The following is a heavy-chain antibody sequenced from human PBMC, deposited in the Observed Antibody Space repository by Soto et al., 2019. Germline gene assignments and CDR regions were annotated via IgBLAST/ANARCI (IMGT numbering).Heavy chain of an antibody. Sequence: GASVKVSCKASGYTFINCDISWVRQAAGQGLEWLGWMNPGSGKTGYASKFQGRVAMTRDASTGTSHLDLSSLTSDDTAVYYCARMASAGTLNWFDPWGPGTLVTVSS. J-gene: IGHJ5*02. V-gene: IGHV1-8*02. D-gene: IGHD6-13*01. CDR2: MNPGSGKT. CDR1: GYTFINCD. CDR3: ARMASAGTLNWFDP.